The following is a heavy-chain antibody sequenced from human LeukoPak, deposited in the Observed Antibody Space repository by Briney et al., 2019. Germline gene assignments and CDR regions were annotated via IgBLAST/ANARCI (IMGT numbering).Heavy chain of an antibody. CDR1: GYTFSGYY. J-gene: IGHJ5*02. CDR3: ARGPGLTAILNWFDP. Sequence: ASVKVSCKASGYTFSGYYMHWVRQAPGQGLEWMGWINPKSGGTNYAQKFQGRVTMTRDTSISTVYMELSRLRSDDTAVYNCARGPGLTAILNWFDPWGQRTLVTVSS. CDR2: INPKSGGT. V-gene: IGHV1-2*02. D-gene: IGHD1-14*01.